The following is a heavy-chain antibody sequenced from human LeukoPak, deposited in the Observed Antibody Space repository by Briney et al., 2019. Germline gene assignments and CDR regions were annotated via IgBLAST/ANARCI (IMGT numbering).Heavy chain of an antibody. CDR1: GFTFSSYE. J-gene: IGHJ3*02. CDR3: AVVRALGAFDI. Sequence: GGSLRLSCAASGFTFSSYEMNCVRQAPGKGLEWVSYISSSGSTIYYADSVKGRFTISRDNAKNSLYLQMNSLRAEDTAVYYCAVVRALGAFDIWGQGTMVTVSS. D-gene: IGHD2-2*01. V-gene: IGHV3-48*03. CDR2: ISSSGSTI.